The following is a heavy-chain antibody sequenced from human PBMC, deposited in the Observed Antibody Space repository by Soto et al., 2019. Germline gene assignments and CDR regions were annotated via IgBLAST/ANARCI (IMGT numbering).Heavy chain of an antibody. J-gene: IGHJ6*02. CDR2: IWYDGSNI. Sequence: WGSLRLSCAASGFTFTSYGMHWVRQAPGKGREGVAGIWYDGSNIYYADAVKGRVTIARDNSNNTLYLQMNSLRAEDRAVYCCTRRWVDDGMDVWGQGTTVTASS. CDR3: TRRWVDDGMDV. D-gene: IGHD1-26*01. CDR1: GFTFTSYG. V-gene: IGHV3-33*01.